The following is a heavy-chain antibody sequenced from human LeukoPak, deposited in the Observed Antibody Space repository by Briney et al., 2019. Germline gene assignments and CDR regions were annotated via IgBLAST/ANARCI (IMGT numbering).Heavy chain of an antibody. CDR3: ARDLQTGYSSSWYSNPLDY. J-gene: IGHJ4*02. D-gene: IGHD6-13*01. CDR1: GDTFSKYA. V-gene: IGHV1-69*04. CDR2: IIPILGIA. Sequence: GASVKVSCKASGDTFSKYAISWVRQAPGQGLEWMGRIIPILGIANYAQNFQGRVTISADKSTSTAYMELSSLRSEDTAVYYCARDLQTGYSSSWYSNPLDYWGQGTLVTVSS.